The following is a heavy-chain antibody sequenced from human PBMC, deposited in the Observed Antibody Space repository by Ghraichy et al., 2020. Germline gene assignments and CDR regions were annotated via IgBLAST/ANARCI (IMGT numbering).Heavy chain of an antibody. CDR2: IKSKTDGGTT. Sequence: GGSLRLSCAASGFTFSNAWMSWVRQAPGKGLEWVGRIKSKTDGGTTDYAAPVKGRFTISRDDSKNTLYLQMNSLKTEDTAVYYCTTDVEWEPRQTYYFDYWGTETLVTVSS. CDR1: GFTFSNAW. J-gene: IGHJ4*02. V-gene: IGHV3-15*01. D-gene: IGHD1-26*01. CDR3: TTDVEWEPRQTYYFDY.